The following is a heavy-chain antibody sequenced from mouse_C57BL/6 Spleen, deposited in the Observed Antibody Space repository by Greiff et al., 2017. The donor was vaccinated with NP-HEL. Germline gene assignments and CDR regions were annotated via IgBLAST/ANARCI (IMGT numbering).Heavy chain of an antibody. CDR1: GFTFSDYY. Sequence: EVMLVESGGGLVQPGGSLKLSCAASGFTFSDYYMYWVRQTPEKRLEWVAYISNGGGSTYYPDTVKGRFTISRDNAKNTLYLQMSRLKSEDTAMYYCASYSNYGFAYWGQGTLVTVSA. CDR3: ASYSNYGFAY. D-gene: IGHD2-5*01. J-gene: IGHJ3*01. CDR2: ISNGGGST. V-gene: IGHV5-12*01.